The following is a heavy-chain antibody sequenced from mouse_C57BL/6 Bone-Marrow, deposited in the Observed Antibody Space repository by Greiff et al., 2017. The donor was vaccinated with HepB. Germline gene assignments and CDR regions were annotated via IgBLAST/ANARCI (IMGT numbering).Heavy chain of an antibody. J-gene: IGHJ3*01. CDR2: IRSKSNNYAT. Sequence: EVHLVESGGGLVQPKGSLKLSCAASGFSFNTYAMNWVRQAPGKGLEWVARIRSKSNNYATYYADSMKDRFTISSDDSESMLYLQMNNLKTEDTAMYYCVRRGDYSNYGFAYWGQGTLVTVSA. CDR1: GFSFNTYA. D-gene: IGHD2-5*01. V-gene: IGHV10-1*01. CDR3: VRRGDYSNYGFAY.